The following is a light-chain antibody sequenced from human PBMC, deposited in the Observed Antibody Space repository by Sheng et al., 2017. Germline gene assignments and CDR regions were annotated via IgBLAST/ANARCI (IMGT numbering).Light chain of an antibody. CDR1: QSVSSY. CDR3: QQRSNWRST. Sequence: EIVLTQSPATLSLSPGERATLSCRASQSVSSYLAWYQQKPGQAPRLLIYDASNRATGIPARFSGSGSGTDFTLTISSLEPEDFAVYYCQQRSNWRSTFGQGTKLEYQT. V-gene: IGKV3-11*01. J-gene: IGKJ2*02. CDR2: DAS.